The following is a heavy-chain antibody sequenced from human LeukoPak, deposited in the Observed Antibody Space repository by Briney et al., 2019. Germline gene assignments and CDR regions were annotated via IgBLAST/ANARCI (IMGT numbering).Heavy chain of an antibody. V-gene: IGHV3-21*01. J-gene: IGHJ4*02. CDR3: ARLTAVAGTFYFDY. CDR2: ISSSSSYI. D-gene: IGHD6-19*01. Sequence: GGTLRLSCAASGFTFSSYSMNWVRHAPGKRLEWVSSISSSSSYIYYADSVKGRFTISRDNAKNSLYLQMNSLRAEDTAVYYCARLTAVAGTFYFDYWGQGTLVTVSS. CDR1: GFTFSSYS.